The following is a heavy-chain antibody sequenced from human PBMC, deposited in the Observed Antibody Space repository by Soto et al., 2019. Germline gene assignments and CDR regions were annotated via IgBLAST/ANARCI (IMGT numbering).Heavy chain of an antibody. CDR2: ISSNGGST. J-gene: IGHJ4*02. Sequence: GGSLRLSCSASGFTFSSYAMHWVRQAPGKGLEYVSAISSNGGSTYYADSVKGRFTISRDNSKNTLYLQMSSLRAEDTAVYYCVKGQDIVATLTPFDYWGQGTLVTVSS. V-gene: IGHV3-64D*08. CDR3: VKGQDIVATLTPFDY. D-gene: IGHD5-12*01. CDR1: GFTFSSYA.